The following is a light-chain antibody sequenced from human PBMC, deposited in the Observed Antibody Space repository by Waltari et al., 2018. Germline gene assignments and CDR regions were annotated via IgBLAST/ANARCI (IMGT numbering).Light chain of an antibody. V-gene: IGLV1-47*01. J-gene: IGLJ2*01. CDR1: SPNIGTTH. CDR2: LDD. CDR3: AGWDDSLTGVV. Sequence: QSVLTQPPSLSGTPGQRVTISCSGRSPNIGTTHVSWYQQFPGRAPKLLIYLDDHRPSGVPDRFSASKSGSSASLTISGLRPEDEADYHCAGWDDSLTGVVFGGGTKLTV.